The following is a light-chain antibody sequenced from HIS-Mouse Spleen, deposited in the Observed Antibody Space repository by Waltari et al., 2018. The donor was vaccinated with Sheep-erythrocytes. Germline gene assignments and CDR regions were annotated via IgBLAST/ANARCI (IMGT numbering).Light chain of an antibody. CDR2: EVS. CDR3: SSYAGSNNYV. V-gene: IGLV2-8*01. J-gene: IGLJ1*01. Sequence: QSALTQPPSASGSPGQSVTIPCTGTSRYVGGYTYVSWYQQHPGTAPNLLLYEVSKRPSGVPDRFSGSKSGNTASLTVSGLQAEDEADYYCSSYAGSNNYVFGTGTKVTVL. CDR1: SRYVGGYTY.